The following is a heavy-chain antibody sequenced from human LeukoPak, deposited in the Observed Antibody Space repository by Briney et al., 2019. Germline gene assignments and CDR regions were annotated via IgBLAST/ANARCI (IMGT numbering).Heavy chain of an antibody. Sequence: GGSLRLSCAASGFTFNYAWMNWVRQAPGKGLECVSAISGSGVSTYYSDSVKGRFTISRDNSKDTLYLQMNSLRAEDTAVYYCAKGPGRSGAYLYFDYWGQGTLVTVSS. D-gene: IGHD3-3*01. CDR3: AKGPGRSGAYLYFDY. J-gene: IGHJ4*02. CDR2: ISGSGVST. V-gene: IGHV3-23*01. CDR1: GFTFNYAW.